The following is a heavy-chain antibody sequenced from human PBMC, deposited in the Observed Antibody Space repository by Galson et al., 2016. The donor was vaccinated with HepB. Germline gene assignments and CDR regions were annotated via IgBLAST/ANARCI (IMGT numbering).Heavy chain of an antibody. CDR1: GFSFNDRA. CDR3: ANVSPYYYDKSGYY. J-gene: IGHJ4*02. CDR2: VPGTGEST. D-gene: IGHD3-22*01. Sequence: SLRLSCATSGFSFNDRAMSWVRQAPGRGLEWDSGVPGTGESTYYTDYVKGRFTISRDNSKNTLYLQMNSLRAEDTAIYYCANVSPYYYDKSGYYWGQGTLVTVSS. V-gene: IGHV3-23*01.